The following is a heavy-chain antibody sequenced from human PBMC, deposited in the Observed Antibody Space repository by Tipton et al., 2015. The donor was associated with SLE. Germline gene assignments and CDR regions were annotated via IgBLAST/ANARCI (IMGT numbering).Heavy chain of an antibody. CDR3: ARMVGAFDI. CDR2: INHSGST. V-gene: IGHV4-34*01. Sequence: TLSLTCAVYGGAYSGYYWSWIRQPPAKGLEWIGEINHSGSTNYNPSLKSRATISEDTSKNQVSLKLSSVTAADTAVYYCARMVGAFDIWGQGTMVTVSS. CDR1: GGAYSGYY. J-gene: IGHJ3*02. D-gene: IGHD3-10*01.